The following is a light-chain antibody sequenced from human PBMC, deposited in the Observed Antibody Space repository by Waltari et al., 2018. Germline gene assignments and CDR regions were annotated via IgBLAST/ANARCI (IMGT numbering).Light chain of an antibody. V-gene: IGKV1-39*01. CDR2: TAS. Sequence: DIQMTQAPYSLSASVGDSVTMTCRASQSITSHLNWFQQQPGKAPKLLIHTASSLQSGVPSRFSGSGSGTHFTLTITSLQPEDFATYFCQQSYITPYTFGQGTKLEIK. CDR3: QQSYITPYT. J-gene: IGKJ2*01. CDR1: QSITSH.